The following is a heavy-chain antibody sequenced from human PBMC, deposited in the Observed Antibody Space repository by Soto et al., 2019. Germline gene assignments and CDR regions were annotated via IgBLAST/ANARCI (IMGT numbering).Heavy chain of an antibody. V-gene: IGHV1-69*08. Sequence: QVQLVQSGAEVKKPGSSVKVSCKASGGTFSIYTISWVRQAPGQGLEWMGRIIPMLGIANYAQKFQGRVTITADKSTSTAYMELSSLRSEDTAVYYCARDSPHDDPSYHDYYYCMDVWGKGTTVTVSS. D-gene: IGHD3-16*02. J-gene: IGHJ6*03. CDR3: ARDSPHDDPSYHDYYYCMDV. CDR2: IIPMLGIA. CDR1: GGTFSIYT.